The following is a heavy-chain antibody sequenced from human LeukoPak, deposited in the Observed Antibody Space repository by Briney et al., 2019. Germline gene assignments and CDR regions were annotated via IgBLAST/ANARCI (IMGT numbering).Heavy chain of an antibody. CDR3: ARRIAGSDTGGYFQE. J-gene: IGHJ1*01. CDR1: GFTFSSYT. CDR2: ISSNSRTI. Sequence: GGSLRLSCATSGFTFSSYTMNWVRQAPGKGLEWVSYISSNSRTIYYADSVKGRFTLSRDNAKNSVYLQMNSLRDEDTAVYYCARRIAGSDTGGYFQEWGQGTLATVSS. V-gene: IGHV3-48*02. D-gene: IGHD6-13*01.